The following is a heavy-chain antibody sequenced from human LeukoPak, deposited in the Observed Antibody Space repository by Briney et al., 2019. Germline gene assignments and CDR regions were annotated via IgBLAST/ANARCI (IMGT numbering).Heavy chain of an antibody. CDR3: ARDRGDGYNSFDY. J-gene: IGHJ4*02. CDR1: GFTFSSYA. V-gene: IGHV3-64*01. D-gene: IGHD5-24*01. Sequence: GGSLRLSCAASGFTFSSYAMHWVRQAPGKGLEYVSAISSNGGSTYYANSVKGRFTISRDNSKNTLHLQMGSLRAEDMAVYYCARDRGDGYNSFDYWGQGTLVTVSS. CDR2: ISSNGGST.